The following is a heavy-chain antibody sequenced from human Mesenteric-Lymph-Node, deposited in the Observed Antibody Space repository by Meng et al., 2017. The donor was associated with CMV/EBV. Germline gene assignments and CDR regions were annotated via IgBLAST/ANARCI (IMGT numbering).Heavy chain of an antibody. CDR1: GFAFGAYT. J-gene: IGHJ4*02. V-gene: IGHV3-21*04. CDR2: ISSSSNSI. Sequence: GGSLRLSCAASGFAFGAYTMNWVRQAPGKGLEWISSISSSSNSIYYADSVRGRFTISRDNAKNSLYLQMNSLRAEDTAVYYCASGGRYYFDYWGQGTLVTVSS. D-gene: IGHD1-26*01. CDR3: ASGGRYYFDY.